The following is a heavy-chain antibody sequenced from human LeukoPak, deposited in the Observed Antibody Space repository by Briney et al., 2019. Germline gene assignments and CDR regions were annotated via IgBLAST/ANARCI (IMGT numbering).Heavy chain of an antibody. V-gene: IGHV3-7*01. J-gene: IGHJ5*02. CDR1: GFTFSIYW. CDR3: ARVAGSSSSFDH. Sequence: GGSLRLSCAASGFTFSIYWMTWVRQAPGKGLEWVASIKQDGSEKYYMDSVKGRFTISRDNAKNSLYLQMNSLRVEDTAVYYCARVAGSSSSFDHWGQGTLVTVSS. CDR2: IKQDGSEK. D-gene: IGHD6-6*01.